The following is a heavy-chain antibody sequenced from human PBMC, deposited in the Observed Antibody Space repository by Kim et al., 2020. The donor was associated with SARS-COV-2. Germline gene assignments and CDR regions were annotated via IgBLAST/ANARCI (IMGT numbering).Heavy chain of an antibody. Sequence: SQTLSLTCAISGDSVSGNRGAWNWIRQSPSRGLEWLGRTYYSSKWYNDYALSVRSRITVNPDTSKNQFSLQLNSVNPEDTVVYYCARGWHRSGFDICGQGTMVPVSS. D-gene: IGHD2-15*01. CDR3: ARGWHRSGFDI. J-gene: IGHJ3*02. V-gene: IGHV6-1*01. CDR1: GDSVSGNRGA. CDR2: TYYSSKWYN.